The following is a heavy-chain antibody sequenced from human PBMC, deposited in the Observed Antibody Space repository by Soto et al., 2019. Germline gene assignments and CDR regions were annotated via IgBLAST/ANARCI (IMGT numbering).Heavy chain of an antibody. J-gene: IGHJ6*02. Sequence: PSETLSLTCTVSGGSISSGDYYWSWIRQPPGKGLEWIGYIYYSGSTYYNPSLKSRVTISVDTSKNQFSLKLSSVTAADTALYYCARDGFNYDFWSGYLPSIDGMDVLGQGTTVTVSS. CDR3: ARDGFNYDFWSGYLPSIDGMDV. D-gene: IGHD3-3*01. CDR2: IYYSGST. V-gene: IGHV4-30-4*01. CDR1: GGSISSGDYY.